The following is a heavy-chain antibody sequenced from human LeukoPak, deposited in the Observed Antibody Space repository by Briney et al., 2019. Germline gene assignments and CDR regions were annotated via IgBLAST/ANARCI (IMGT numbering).Heavy chain of an antibody. Sequence: ASVKVSCKVSGYTLTELSMHWVRQAPGKGLEWMGGFDPEDGETIYAQKFQGRVTMTEDTFTDTAYMELSSLRSEDTAVYYCATVAYGDYDFFDIWGQGTMVTVSS. CDR3: ATVAYGDYDFFDI. J-gene: IGHJ3*02. D-gene: IGHD4-17*01. CDR2: FDPEDGET. V-gene: IGHV1-24*01. CDR1: GYTLTELS.